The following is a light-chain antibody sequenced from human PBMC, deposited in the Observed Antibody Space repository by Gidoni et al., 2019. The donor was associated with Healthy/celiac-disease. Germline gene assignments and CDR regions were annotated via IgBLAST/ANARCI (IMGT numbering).Light chain of an antibody. CDR1: QSVRSY. CDR3: QQRSNWLT. V-gene: IGKV3-11*01. CDR2: DAS. J-gene: IGKJ4*01. Sequence: EIVLTQSPATLCLSPGERATLSCRASQSVRSYLAWYQQKPGQAPRLLIYDASNRATGIPARFSGSGSGTDFTLTISSLEPEDFAVYYCQQRSNWLTFGGGTKVEIK.